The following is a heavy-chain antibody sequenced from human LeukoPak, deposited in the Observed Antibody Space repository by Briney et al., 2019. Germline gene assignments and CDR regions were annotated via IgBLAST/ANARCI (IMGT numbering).Heavy chain of an antibody. V-gene: IGHV5-51*01. J-gene: IGHJ5*02. CDR1: GYRFTNPW. Sequence: GESLKISCQGSGYRFTNPWIAWVRQMPGKGLEWMGMIYIGDSDTRYNPSFQGQVNISADRSINTAYLQWSRLKASDTAMYYCARTSPHVWFDPWGQGTLVIVSS. CDR2: IYIGDSDT. D-gene: IGHD3-16*01. CDR3: ARTSPHVWFDP.